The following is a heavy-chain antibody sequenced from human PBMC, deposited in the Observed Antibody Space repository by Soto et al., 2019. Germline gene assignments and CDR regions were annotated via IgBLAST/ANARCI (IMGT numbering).Heavy chain of an antibody. V-gene: IGHV3-7*01. Sequence: GGSLRLSGAASGFTFSSSWMSWGRQAPGKGLEWVANIKEDGSERDYVDPVKGRFTITRDNAKNSLYLQMNNLRAEDKAVYFCTRKRYGVDVWGQGTTVTVSS. CDR1: GFTFSSSW. J-gene: IGHJ6*02. CDR2: IKEDGSER. CDR3: TRKRYGVDV.